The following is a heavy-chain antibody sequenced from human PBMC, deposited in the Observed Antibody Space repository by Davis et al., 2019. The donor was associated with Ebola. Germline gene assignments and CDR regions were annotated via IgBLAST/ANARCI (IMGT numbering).Heavy chain of an antibody. Sequence: GESLKISCAASGFTFSSYWMHWVRQAPGKGLVWVSRINSDGSSTSYADSVKGRFTISRDNAKNTLYLQMNSLRAEDTAVYYCARELGRYDFWSGYYNYYYYGMDVWGQGTTVTVSS. CDR3: ARELGRYDFWSGYYNYYYYGMDV. J-gene: IGHJ6*02. V-gene: IGHV3-74*01. D-gene: IGHD3-3*01. CDR1: GFTFSSYW. CDR2: INSDGSST.